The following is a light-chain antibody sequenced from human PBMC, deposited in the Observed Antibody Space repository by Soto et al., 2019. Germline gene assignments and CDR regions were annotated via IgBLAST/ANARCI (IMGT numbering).Light chain of an antibody. CDR1: QSISHY. Sequence: DIQMTQSPSPLSASVGDTVTITCRASQSISHYLSWYQQKPGKAPQLLIYAASNLQTGVPSRFSGSGFGTDFTLTISSLQPEDFAAYYCQQADSFPVTFGQGTKLEIK. CDR2: AAS. V-gene: IGKV1-39*01. CDR3: QQADSFPVT. J-gene: IGKJ2*01.